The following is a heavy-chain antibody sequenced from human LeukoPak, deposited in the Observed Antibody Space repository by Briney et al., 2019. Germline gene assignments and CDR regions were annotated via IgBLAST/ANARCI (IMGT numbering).Heavy chain of an antibody. CDR3: ARCAYCDSSGYHPTSGYMVL. J-gene: IGHJ2*01. Sequence: SETLSLTCTVSGGSIFSYYWDWIRQPPGRGLEWIGYIYSSGITNYSPSLRSRGTISVATSINQFSLRLTSVTAADTALYYCARCAYCDSSGYHPTSGYMVLWGRGTLVTVSS. CDR2: IYSSGIT. V-gene: IGHV4-4*08. CDR1: GGSIFSYY. D-gene: IGHD3-22*01.